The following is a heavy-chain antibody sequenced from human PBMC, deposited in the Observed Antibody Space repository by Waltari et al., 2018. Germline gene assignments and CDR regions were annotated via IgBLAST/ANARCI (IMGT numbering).Heavy chain of an antibody. J-gene: IGHJ5*02. Sequence: QVQLQQWGAGLLKPSETLSLTCAVYGGSFSGYYWRWIRQPPGKGLEWIGEINHSGSTNYNPSLKSRVTISVDTSKNQFSLKLSSVTAADTAVYYCARGRSYYYGSGTFDPWGQGTLVTVSS. V-gene: IGHV4-34*01. D-gene: IGHD3-10*01. CDR2: INHSGST. CDR1: GGSFSGYY. CDR3: ARGRSYYYGSGTFDP.